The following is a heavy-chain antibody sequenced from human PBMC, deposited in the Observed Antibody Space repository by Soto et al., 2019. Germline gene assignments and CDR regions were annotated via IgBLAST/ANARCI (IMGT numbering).Heavy chain of an antibody. CDR1: GFSFSTYS. J-gene: IGHJ4*02. Sequence: GSLRLSCAASGFSFSTYSMAWVRQAPGKGPEWVSGLSHGGAYTFYADSVKGRFTISVDISQNTVYLQMNSLRTEDTAVYYCARWSGYGDAWGQGTLVTVSS. D-gene: IGHD4-17*01. CDR2: LSHGGAYT. CDR3: ARWSGYGDA. V-gene: IGHV3-23*01.